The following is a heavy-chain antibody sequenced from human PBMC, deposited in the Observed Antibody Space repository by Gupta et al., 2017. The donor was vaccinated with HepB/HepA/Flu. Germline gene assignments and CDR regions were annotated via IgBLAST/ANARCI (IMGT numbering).Heavy chain of an antibody. CDR2: IIPILGIA. CDR1: GGTFSSNA. D-gene: IGHD6-13*01. Sequence: QVQLVQPGAEVKQSGASVKVSFKASGGTFSSNAISWVRQAPGQGLEWMGRIIPILGIANYAKKFQRRVTITADKSTSTAYMELSSLRSEDTAVYYCASIGYSSSWYYFDYWGQGTLVTVSS. CDR3: ASIGYSSSWYYFDY. V-gene: IGHV1-69*04. J-gene: IGHJ4*02.